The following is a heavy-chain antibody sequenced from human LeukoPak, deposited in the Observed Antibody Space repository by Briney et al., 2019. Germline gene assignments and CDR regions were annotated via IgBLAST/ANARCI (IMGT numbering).Heavy chain of an antibody. CDR3: ARADFIDAGPYLIGP. V-gene: IGHV1-2*02. CDR2: INTKSGCT. Sequence: ASVKVSCKTSGYSFTDNYIHWERQAPGQGLEWMGWINTKSGCTSSAWKFQGRVTMTRDPSVTTVYMDLAWLTSDDTAIYFCARADFIDAGPYLIGPWGQGTLVTVSS. CDR1: GYSFTDNY. J-gene: IGHJ5*02. D-gene: IGHD3-3*01.